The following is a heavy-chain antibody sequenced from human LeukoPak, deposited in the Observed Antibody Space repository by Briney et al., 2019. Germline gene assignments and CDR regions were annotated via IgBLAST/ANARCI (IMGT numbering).Heavy chain of an antibody. CDR1: GFTFSSYE. Sequence: GGSLRLSCAASGFTFSSYEMNWVRQAPGKGLEWVSYISSSGSTIYYADSVKGRFTISRDNAKNSLYLQMNSLRAEDTAVYYCARALYCSSTSCYLPFDYWGQGTLVTVFS. V-gene: IGHV3-48*03. J-gene: IGHJ4*02. CDR2: ISSSGSTI. D-gene: IGHD2-2*01. CDR3: ARALYCSSTSCYLPFDY.